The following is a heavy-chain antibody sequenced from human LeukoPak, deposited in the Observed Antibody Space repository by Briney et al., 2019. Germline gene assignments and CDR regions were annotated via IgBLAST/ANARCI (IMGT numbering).Heavy chain of an antibody. V-gene: IGHV3-30*02. J-gene: IGHJ4*02. Sequence: GGSLSLSCAASGFTFSSYGMHWVRQAPGKGLEGVAFIRYDGSNKYYADSVKGRFTISRDNSKNTLYLQMNSLRAEDTAVYYCAKDGGVPAASFDYWGQGTLVTVSS. CDR3: AKDGGVPAASFDY. CDR1: GFTFSSYG. D-gene: IGHD2-2*01. CDR2: IRYDGSNK.